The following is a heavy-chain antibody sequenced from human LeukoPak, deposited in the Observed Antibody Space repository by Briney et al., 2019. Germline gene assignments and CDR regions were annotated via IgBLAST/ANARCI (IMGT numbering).Heavy chain of an antibody. V-gene: IGHV3-21*01. CDR1: GFAFSSYS. CDR3: ARGVAYNWFDP. Sequence: GGSLRLSCAASGFAFSSYSMNWVRQAPGKGLEWVSSISSSSSYIYYADSVKGRFTISRDNAKNSLYLQMNSLRAEDTAVYYCARGVAYNWFDPWGQGTLVTVSS. J-gene: IGHJ5*02. CDR2: ISSSSSYI.